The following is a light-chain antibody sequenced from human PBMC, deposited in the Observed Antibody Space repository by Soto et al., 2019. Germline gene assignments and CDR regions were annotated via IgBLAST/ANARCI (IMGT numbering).Light chain of an antibody. CDR2: DVR. V-gene: IGLV2-14*03. J-gene: IGLJ1*01. CDR3: SSYTTISTYV. Sequence: QSALTQPASVSGSPGQSITISCTGTSSDVGGYNYVSWYQHHPGKAPKLMIYDVRNRPSGVSNRFSGSKSVNTASLTISGLQAEDEADYYCSSYTTISTYVFGTGTKVTVL. CDR1: SSDVGGYNY.